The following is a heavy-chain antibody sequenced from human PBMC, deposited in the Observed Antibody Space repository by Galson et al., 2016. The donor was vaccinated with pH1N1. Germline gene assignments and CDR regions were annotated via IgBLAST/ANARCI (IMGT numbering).Heavy chain of an antibody. Sequence: TLSLTCAVYGGSFSTSSWGWIRQPPGKGLAWIGEINHSGSATYNASLKIRVPISIDTSKNQFSLNLNSVTAADTAVYYLVRVFLGRLHGHSSGVFDYWGQGTLVTVSS. CDR1: GGSFSTSS. CDR2: INHSGSA. D-gene: IGHD5-12*01. CDR3: VRVFLGRLHGHSSGVFDY. V-gene: IGHV4-34*01. J-gene: IGHJ4*02.